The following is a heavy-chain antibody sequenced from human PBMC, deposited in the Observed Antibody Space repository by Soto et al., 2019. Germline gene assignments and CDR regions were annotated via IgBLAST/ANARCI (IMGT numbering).Heavy chain of an antibody. D-gene: IGHD6-19*01. Sequence: EGQLVESGGCLVKPGGSLRLSCAASGFTFSNVWMNWVRQAPGKGLEWVGRIKSKLDGETIDYAAPVKGRFTISRDDSKNMLYPQMNSLKTEDTGVYYCTPLALKSNSDWYEFSDWGQGTLVTVSS. J-gene: IGHJ4*02. V-gene: IGHV3-15*07. CDR2: IKSKLDGETI. CDR3: TPLALKSNSDWYEFSD. CDR1: GFTFSNVW.